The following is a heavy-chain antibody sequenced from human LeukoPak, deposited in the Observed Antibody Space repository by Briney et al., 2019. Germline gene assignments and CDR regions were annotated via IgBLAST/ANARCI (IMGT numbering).Heavy chain of an antibody. Sequence: GGSLRLSCAASGFTFSINWMSWVRQAPGKGLERVANINQEGSEKYYVDSVKGRFTISRDNAKNSLYLQMNSLRAEDTAVYYCARVIGGNWFDPWGQGTLVTVSS. V-gene: IGHV3-7*01. CDR3: ARVIGGNWFDP. D-gene: IGHD3-22*01. J-gene: IGHJ5*02. CDR1: GFTFSINW. CDR2: INQEGSEK.